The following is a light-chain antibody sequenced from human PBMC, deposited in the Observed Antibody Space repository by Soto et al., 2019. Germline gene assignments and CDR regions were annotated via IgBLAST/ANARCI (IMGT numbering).Light chain of an antibody. Sequence: QSVLTQPASVSVSPGQSITSSCTGTSSDVGAYNYISWYQQYPGTAPKIMIYEVSSRPSGVSHRFSGSKSGNTASLTISGLQPEDEADYYCSSFTSRSTFNYVFGTGTKVTVL. J-gene: IGLJ1*01. CDR2: EVS. CDR1: SSDVGAYNY. CDR3: SSFTSRSTFNYV. V-gene: IGLV2-14*01.